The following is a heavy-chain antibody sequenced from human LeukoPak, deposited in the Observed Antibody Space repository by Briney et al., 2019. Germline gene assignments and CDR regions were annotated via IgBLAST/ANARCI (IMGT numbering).Heavy chain of an antibody. V-gene: IGHV3-30*02. CDR3: AKPGEEDFWSGYHYFDY. Sequence: GGSLRLSCAASGFTFRSHDMHWVRQAPGKGLEWVTFVRFDGSDKKYADSVKGRFTISRDNSKNTLYLQMNSLRAENTAVYYCAKPGEEDFWSGYHYFDYWGQGTLVTVSS. J-gene: IGHJ4*02. D-gene: IGHD3-3*01. CDR1: GFTFRSHD. CDR2: VRFDGSDK.